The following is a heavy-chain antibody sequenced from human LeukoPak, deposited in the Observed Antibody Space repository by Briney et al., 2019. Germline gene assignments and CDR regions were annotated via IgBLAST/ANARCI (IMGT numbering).Heavy chain of an antibody. CDR2: ISAYNGNT. CDR3: ARDLGCWGSTSCGYGMDV. Sequence: ASVNVSCKASGYTFTSYGISWVRQAPGQGLEWMGWISAYNGNTNYAQKLQGRVTMTTDTSTSTAYMELRSLRSDDTAVYYCARDLGCWGSTSCGYGMDVWGQGTTVTVSS. J-gene: IGHJ6*02. V-gene: IGHV1-18*01. CDR1: GYTFTSYG. D-gene: IGHD2-2*01.